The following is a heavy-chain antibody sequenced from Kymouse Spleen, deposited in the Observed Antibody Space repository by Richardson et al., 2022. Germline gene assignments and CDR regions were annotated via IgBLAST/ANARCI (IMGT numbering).Heavy chain of an antibody. CDR2: INHSGST. CDR3: ARGPSGDILTGYSQWFDP. Sequence: QVQLQQWGAGLLKPSETLSLTCAVYGGSFSGYYWSWIRQPPGKGLEWIGEINHSGSTNYNPSLKSRVTISVDTSKNQFSLKLSSVTAADTAVYYCARGPSGDILTGYSQWFDPWGQGTLVTVSS. V-gene: IGHV4-34*01. D-gene: IGHD3-9*01. J-gene: IGHJ5*02. CDR1: GGSFSGYY.